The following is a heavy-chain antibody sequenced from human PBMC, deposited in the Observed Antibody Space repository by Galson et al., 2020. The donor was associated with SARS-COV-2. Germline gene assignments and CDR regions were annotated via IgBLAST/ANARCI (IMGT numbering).Heavy chain of an antibody. CDR2: IYYTGST. CDR3: ARYYCRGGSCYGPFDY. V-gene: IGHV4-59*08. J-gene: IGHJ4*02. Sequence: SETLSLTCTVSGGSVSGFYWTWIRQPPGEGLEWIAYIYYTGSTNYNPSLKSRVTISVDTSKNQFSLKLNSVTAADTAIYYCARYYCRGGSCYGPFDYWGQGIRVTVSS. D-gene: IGHD2-15*01. CDR1: GGSVSGFY.